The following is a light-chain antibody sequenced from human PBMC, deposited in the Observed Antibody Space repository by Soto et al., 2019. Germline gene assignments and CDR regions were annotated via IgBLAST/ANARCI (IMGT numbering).Light chain of an antibody. J-gene: IGKJ1*01. CDR2: QAS. CDR1: ERVSRW. V-gene: IGKV1-5*03. CDR3: QQYDAYSQL. Sequence: DIQMTQSPSTLSASVGDRVTITCRASERVSRWLAWHQQKPGRTPKLLIYQASTLETGVPSRFSCSGSGTECTLTISSLQPDDCATNYCQQYDAYSQLFGQGTKVAIK.